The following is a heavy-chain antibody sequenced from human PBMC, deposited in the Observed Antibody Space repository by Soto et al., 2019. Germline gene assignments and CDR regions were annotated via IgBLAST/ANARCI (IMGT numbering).Heavy chain of an antibody. CDR1: GFSLSSSGVG. V-gene: IGHV2-5*01. J-gene: IGHJ3*02. CDR2: IYSNDDK. D-gene: IGHD4-17*01. CDR3: VHRLDYGRNSI. Sequence: QITLKESGPTLVKPTQTLTLTCTFSGFSLSSSGVGVEWVRQPPGKALEWLALIYSNDDKRYSPSVKTRLTITKDASKNRVVLTMTNMDPVDTATYYCVHRLDYGRNSIWGQVTMVTVSS.